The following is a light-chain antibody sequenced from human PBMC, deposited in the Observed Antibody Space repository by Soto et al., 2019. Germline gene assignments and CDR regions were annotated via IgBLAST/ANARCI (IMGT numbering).Light chain of an antibody. CDR1: LSVSSSY. V-gene: IGKV3-20*01. Sequence: EIVLTQSPGTLSLSPGERATLSCRASLSVSSSYLAWYQQKPGQAPRLLIHGASSRATGIPDRFSGSGSGTDFPLTISRLDPEDFALYYWQQYGSSPLTFGGGTKVDIK. CDR3: QQYGSSPLT. J-gene: IGKJ4*01. CDR2: GAS.